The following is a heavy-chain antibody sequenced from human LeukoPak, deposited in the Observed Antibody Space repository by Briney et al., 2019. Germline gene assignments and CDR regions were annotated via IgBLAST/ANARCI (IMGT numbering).Heavy chain of an antibody. V-gene: IGHV1-2*02. Sequence: ASVKVSCKASGYTFNGYYMHWVRQAPGHGLEWMGRINPNSGGTDYAQKFQGRVTMTSDTSISTAYMELSSLRSDDTAAYYCARDPPVVEIATRISDYWGQGTLVTVSS. D-gene: IGHD5-24*01. J-gene: IGHJ4*02. CDR1: GYTFNGYY. CDR3: ARDPPVVEIATRISDY. CDR2: INPNSGGT.